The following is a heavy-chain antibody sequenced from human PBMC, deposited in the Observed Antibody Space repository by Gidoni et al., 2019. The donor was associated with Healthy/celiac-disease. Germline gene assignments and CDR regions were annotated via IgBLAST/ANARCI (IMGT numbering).Heavy chain of an antibody. V-gene: IGHV3-30-3*01. CDR2: ISYDGSNK. CDR1: GFTFSSYA. D-gene: IGHD6-13*01. Sequence: GGDVVQPGRSLRLSCAASGFTFSSYAMHWVRQAPGKGLEWVAVISYDGSNKYYADSVKGRFTISRDNSKNTLYLQMNSLRAEDTAVYYCARDRAAAGTDYWGQGTLVTVSS. CDR3: ARDRAAAGTDY. J-gene: IGHJ4*02.